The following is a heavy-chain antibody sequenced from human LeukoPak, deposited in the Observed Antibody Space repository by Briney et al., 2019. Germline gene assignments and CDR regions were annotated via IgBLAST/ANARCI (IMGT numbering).Heavy chain of an antibody. Sequence: SETLSLTCTVSGASISSGDYYWRWIRQPPGKGLEWIAYIYYSGSTYYNPSLKSRFTISVDTSKNQFSLKLSSVPAADTAVYYCARGRGRNYDFWSGYYAVMGYYFDYWGQGTLVTVSS. CDR3: ARGRGRNYDFWSGYYAVMGYYFDY. V-gene: IGHV4-30-4*08. CDR1: GASISSGDYY. D-gene: IGHD3-3*01. J-gene: IGHJ4*02. CDR2: IYYSGST.